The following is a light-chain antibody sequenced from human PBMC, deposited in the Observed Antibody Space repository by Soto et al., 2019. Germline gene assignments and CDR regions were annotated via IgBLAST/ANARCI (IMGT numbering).Light chain of an antibody. CDR1: QDINKW. V-gene: IGKV1-12*01. CDR2: TAS. Sequence: DIQMTQSPSSVSASVGDRVTITCRASQDINKWLAWYQQKPGLAPNLVIYTASRLHGGGPSRFSGSASGTDFTLTISSLQPEDVATYYCQQGKSFPLTFGGGTRWRS. CDR3: QQGKSFPLT. J-gene: IGKJ4*01.